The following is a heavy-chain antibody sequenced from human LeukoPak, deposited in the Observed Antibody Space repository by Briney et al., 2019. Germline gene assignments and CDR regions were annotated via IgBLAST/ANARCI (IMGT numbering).Heavy chain of an antibody. Sequence: PGGSLRLSCAASGFTVSSNYMSWVRQAPGKGLEWVSAISGSGGSTYYADSVKGRFTISRDNSKNTLYLQMNSLRAEDTAVYYCAKGASSGWYTPSDYFQHWGQGTLVTVSS. J-gene: IGHJ1*01. V-gene: IGHV3-23*01. CDR1: GFTVSSNY. D-gene: IGHD6-19*01. CDR3: AKGASSGWYTPSDYFQH. CDR2: ISGSGGST.